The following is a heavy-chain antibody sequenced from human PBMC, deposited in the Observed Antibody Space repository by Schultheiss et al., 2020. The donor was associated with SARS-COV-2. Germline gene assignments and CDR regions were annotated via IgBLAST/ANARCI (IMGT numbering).Heavy chain of an antibody. CDR1: GFTFSSYA. D-gene: IGHD3-10*01. J-gene: IGHJ6*02. CDR3: ARSPMVRGVILYDYYYYGMDV. Sequence: GGSLRLSCAASGFTFSSYAMYWVRQAPGKGLEWVAAISFDGSNKYYADSVKGRFTISRDNSKNTLYLQMNSLRAEDTAVYYCARSPMVRGVILYDYYYYGMDVWGQGTTVTVSS. V-gene: IGHV3-30*01. CDR2: ISFDGSNK.